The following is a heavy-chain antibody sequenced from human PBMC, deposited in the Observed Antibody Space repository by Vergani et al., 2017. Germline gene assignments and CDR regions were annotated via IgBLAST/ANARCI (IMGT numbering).Heavy chain of an antibody. J-gene: IGHJ1*01. CDR2: IYYSGST. CDR3: ARFDYYDSSGYYSFQH. Sequence: QVQLQESGPGLVKPSQTLSLTCTVSGGSISSGGYYWSWIRQHPGKGLEWIGYIYYSGSTYYNPSLKSRVTISVDTSKNQFSLKLSSVTAADTAVYYCARFDYYDSSGYYSFQHWRQGTLVTVSS. V-gene: IGHV4-31*03. D-gene: IGHD3-22*01. CDR1: GGSISSGGYY.